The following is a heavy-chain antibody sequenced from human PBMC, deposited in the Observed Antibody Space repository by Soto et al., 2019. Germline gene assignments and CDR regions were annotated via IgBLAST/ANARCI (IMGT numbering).Heavy chain of an antibody. V-gene: IGHV3-30*14. D-gene: IGHD2-15*01. CDR2: ISYDGSHK. CDR1: GFTFSSYA. CDR3: ARDPYGGTSLYFDY. Sequence: QVQLMESGGGVVQPGRSLRLSCAASGFTFSSYAMHWVRQAPGKGLEWVAVISYDGSHKNYGDSVKGRFTISRDHSQNTVYLQMNSLRGEDTAVYYCARDPYGGTSLYFDYWGQGTRVTVSS. J-gene: IGHJ4*02.